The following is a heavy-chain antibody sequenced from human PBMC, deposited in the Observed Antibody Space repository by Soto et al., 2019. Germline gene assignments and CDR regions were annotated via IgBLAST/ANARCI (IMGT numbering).Heavy chain of an antibody. Sequence: SETLSLTCTVSGGSISSSSYYWGWIRQPPGKGLEWIGSIYYSGSTYYNLSLKSRVTISVDTSKNQFSLKLSSVTAADTAVYYCARRPPRYCSGGSCYGFDYWGQGTLVTVSS. CDR2: IYYSGST. CDR3: ARRPPRYCSGGSCYGFDY. D-gene: IGHD2-15*01. CDR1: GGSISSSSYY. J-gene: IGHJ4*02. V-gene: IGHV4-39*01.